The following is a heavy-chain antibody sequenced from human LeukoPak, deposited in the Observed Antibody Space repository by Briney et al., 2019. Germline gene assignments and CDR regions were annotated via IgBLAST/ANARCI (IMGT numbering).Heavy chain of an antibody. CDR3: AKQNNGYSSSSIYY. V-gene: IGHV3-23*01. CDR1: GFTFSSYA. D-gene: IGHD6-13*01. Sequence: GGSQRLSCAASGFTFSSYAMSWVRQAPGKGLEWVSAISGSGGSTYYADSVKGRFTISRDNSKNTLYLQMNSLRAEDTAVYYRAKQNNGYSSSSIYYWGQGTLVTVSS. J-gene: IGHJ4*02. CDR2: ISGSGGST.